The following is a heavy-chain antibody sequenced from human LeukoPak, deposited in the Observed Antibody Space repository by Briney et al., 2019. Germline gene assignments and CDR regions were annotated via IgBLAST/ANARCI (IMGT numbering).Heavy chain of an antibody. CDR2: ISGSGGST. CDR3: AKVGMTTVVPSYWYFDL. CDR1: GFTFTNYA. J-gene: IGHJ2*01. D-gene: IGHD4-17*01. Sequence: GGSLRLSCAASGFTFTNYAMTWVRQAPGKGLEWVSAISGSGGSTYYADSVKRRVTISRDNSKNTLYLQMNSLRAEDTAVYYCAKVGMTTVVPSYWYFDLWGRGTLVTVSS. V-gene: IGHV3-23*01.